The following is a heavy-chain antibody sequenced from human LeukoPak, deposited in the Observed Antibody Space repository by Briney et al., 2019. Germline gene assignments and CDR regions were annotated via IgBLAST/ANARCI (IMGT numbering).Heavy chain of an antibody. D-gene: IGHD4-17*01. CDR3: VRVGDYYGDYVRFDY. V-gene: IGHV3-74*01. CDR2: INSDGSST. CDR1: GFTFSSYS. J-gene: IGHJ4*02. Sequence: GGSLRLSCAASGFTFSSYSMHWVRQAPGKGLVWVSRINSDGSSTSYADSVKGRFTISRDNAKNTLYLQMNSLRAEDTAVYYCVRVGDYYGDYVRFDYWGQGTLVTVSS.